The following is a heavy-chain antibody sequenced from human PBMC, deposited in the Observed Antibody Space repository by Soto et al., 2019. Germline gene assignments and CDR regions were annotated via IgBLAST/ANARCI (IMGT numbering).Heavy chain of an antibody. CDR2: TNAGNGNK. J-gene: IGHJ4*02. V-gene: IGHV1-3*01. Sequence: QVQLVQSGAEVKKPGASVKVSCQASGYTFTSYTLHWVRQAPGQGPEWMGWTNAGNGNKKYSQRFQGRRTITSDRSASTAYMELGSLNFEETVVYYCARGGGWVGDPSFDSWGQGTLVTVSS. CDR3: ARGGGWVGDPSFDS. D-gene: IGHD3-10*01. CDR1: GYTFTSYT.